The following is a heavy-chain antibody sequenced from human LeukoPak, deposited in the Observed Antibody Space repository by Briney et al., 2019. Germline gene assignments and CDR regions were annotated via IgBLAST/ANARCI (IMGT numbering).Heavy chain of an antibody. J-gene: IGHJ4*02. V-gene: IGHV3-30*02. Sequence: GGSLRLACAASGFTFSNYGMHWVRQVPGKGLEWVTFIRYDGSNKYHADAVKGRFTISRDNSKNTLYLQMNSLRPEDAAVYYCAKDSGGNRIVWFDYWGQGTLVTVPS. CDR1: GFTFSNYG. CDR2: IRYDGSNK. D-gene: IGHD4-23*01. CDR3: AKDSGGNRIVWFDY.